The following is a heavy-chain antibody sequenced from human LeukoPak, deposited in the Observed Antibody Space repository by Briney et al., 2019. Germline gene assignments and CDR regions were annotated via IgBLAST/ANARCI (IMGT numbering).Heavy chain of an antibody. CDR2: INHSGST. D-gene: IGHD3-22*01. CDR3: ARFRYYYDSSGLDY. Sequence: SETLSLTCAVYGGSFSGYYWNWIRQPPGKGLEWIGEINHSGSTNYNPSLKSRVTISVDTSKNQFSLKLSSVTAADTAVYYCARFRYYYDSSGLDYWGQGTLVTVSS. J-gene: IGHJ4*02. V-gene: IGHV4-34*01. CDR1: GGSFSGYY.